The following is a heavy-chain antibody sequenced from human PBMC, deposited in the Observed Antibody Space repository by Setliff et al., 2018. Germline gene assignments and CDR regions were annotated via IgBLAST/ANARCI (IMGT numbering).Heavy chain of an antibody. V-gene: IGHV1-24*01. D-gene: IGHD3-3*01. Sequence: ASVKVSCKVSGSTVTESSMHRVRQAPGKGLEWMGGFDPEDGERIYAQHFQGRLTMTEDTSTDTAYMELSSLRSEDTAVYYCARDRYYNSWSGTSITAPHDAFDIWGQGTRVTVS. J-gene: IGHJ3*02. CDR3: ARDRYYNSWSGTSITAPHDAFDI. CDR1: GSTVTESS. CDR2: FDPEDGER.